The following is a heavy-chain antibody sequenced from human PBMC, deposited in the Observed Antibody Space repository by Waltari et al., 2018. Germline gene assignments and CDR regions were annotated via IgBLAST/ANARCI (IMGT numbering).Heavy chain of an antibody. CDR1: GDSISGSRNY. CDR2: IYYGGTT. V-gene: IGHV4-39*01. J-gene: IGHJ4*02. CDR3: ARQLRFVDWIPRYFDS. Sequence: QMELQESGPRLVKPSETLSLTCNVSGDSISGSRNYWAWLRQPPGKTLQWIGSIYYGGTTYYNPSLKGRFAISVDTSRKQFSLNVNSVTAADTGIYYCARQLRFVDWIPRYFDSWGRGTLATVSS. D-gene: IGHD3-3*01.